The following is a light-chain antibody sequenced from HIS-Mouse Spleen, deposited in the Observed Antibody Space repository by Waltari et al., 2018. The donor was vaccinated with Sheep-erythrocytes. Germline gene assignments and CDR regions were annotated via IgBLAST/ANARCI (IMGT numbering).Light chain of an antibody. J-gene: IGKJ2*01. V-gene: IGKV3-11*01. CDR1: QSVSSY. CDR2: DAS. Sequence: EIVLTQSPATLALSPGERATLPCRASQSVSSYLAWYQQKPGQAPRPLIYDASNRATGIPARFSGSGSGTDFTLTISSLEPEDFAVYYCQQRSNWYTFGQGTKLEIK. CDR3: QQRSNWYT.